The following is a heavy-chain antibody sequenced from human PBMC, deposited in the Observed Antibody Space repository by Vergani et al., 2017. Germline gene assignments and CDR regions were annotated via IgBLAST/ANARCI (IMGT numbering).Heavy chain of an antibody. CDR1: GGSISSYY. D-gene: IGHD5-18*01. CDR2: IYYSGST. CDR3: ARGGGYSCGDVDY. Sequence: QVQLQESGPGLVKPSETLPLTCTVSGGSISSYYWSWSRQPQGRGLEWFGYIYYSGSTNYNHSLKSRVTISVDTSKNQFSLKLRSVTAADTAVYYCARGGGYSCGDVDYWGQGTLVTVSS. J-gene: IGHJ4*02. V-gene: IGHV4-59*01.